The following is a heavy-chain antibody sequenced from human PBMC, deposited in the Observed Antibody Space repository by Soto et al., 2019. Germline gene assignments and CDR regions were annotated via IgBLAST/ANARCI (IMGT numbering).Heavy chain of an antibody. CDR1: AFTFSTYW. J-gene: IGHJ4*02. CDR3: VRGCGRSSCPYYFDY. CDR2: IKQDGSEK. Sequence: PGGSLRLSCAASAFTFSTYWMSWLRQAPGKGLEWVATIKQDGSEKYHVDSVKGRFTISRDSAKESLYLEMNSLRAEDTAVYFCVRGCGRSSCPYYFDYWGQGSLVTVSS. V-gene: IGHV3-7*01. D-gene: IGHD2-2*01.